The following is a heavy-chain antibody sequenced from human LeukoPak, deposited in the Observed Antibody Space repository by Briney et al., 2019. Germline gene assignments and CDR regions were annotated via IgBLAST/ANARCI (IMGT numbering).Heavy chain of an antibody. CDR3: ARDRAGAKSWAALDP. D-gene: IGHD3-10*01. V-gene: IGHV3-66*02. Sequence: GGSLRLSCAASGFTVSNDYMAWVRQAPGRGLEWVSLIYGDGTTFYTDSVKGRFTISRDNFKNTLYLQMSSLRPEDTALYYCARDRAGAKSWAALDPWGQGTLVTVSS. CDR1: GFTVSNDY. J-gene: IGHJ5*02. CDR2: IYGDGTT.